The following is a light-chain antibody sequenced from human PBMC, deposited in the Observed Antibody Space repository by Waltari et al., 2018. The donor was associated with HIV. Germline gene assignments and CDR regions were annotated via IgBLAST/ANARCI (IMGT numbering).Light chain of an antibody. CDR1: QSINTY. Sequence: DIQMTQSPSSLSASVGDRVTIPCRASQSINTYLNWYQHKPRKAPKLLIYAASSLQSGVPSRFSGSGSGTDFALTISSLQPEDFATYYCQQSYSSPWTFGQGTKVEIK. J-gene: IGKJ1*01. CDR2: AAS. V-gene: IGKV1-39*01. CDR3: QQSYSSPWT.